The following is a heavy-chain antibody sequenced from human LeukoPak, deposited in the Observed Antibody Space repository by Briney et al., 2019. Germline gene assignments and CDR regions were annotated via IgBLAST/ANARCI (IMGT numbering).Heavy chain of an antibody. Sequence: SETLSLTCTVSGGSISSSSYYWGWIRQPPGKGLEWIGSIYYSGSTYYNPSLKSRVTISVDTSKSQFSLKLSSVTAADTAVYYCARGYSSSWRDGWYFDLWGRGTLVTVSS. V-gene: IGHV4-39*07. CDR2: IYYSGST. J-gene: IGHJ2*01. CDR1: GGSISSSSYY. D-gene: IGHD6-13*01. CDR3: ARGYSSSWRDGWYFDL.